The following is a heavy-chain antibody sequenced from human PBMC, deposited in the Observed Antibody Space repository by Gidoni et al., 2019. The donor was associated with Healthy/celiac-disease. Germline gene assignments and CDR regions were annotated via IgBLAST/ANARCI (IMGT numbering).Heavy chain of an antibody. D-gene: IGHD3-10*01. CDR2: ISWNSGSI. J-gene: IGHJ6*02. CDR3: AKDMHGSGSPSYYYYYGMDV. Sequence: DVQLVESGGGLVQPGRSLRLSCAASGFTFDDYAMHWVRQAPGKGLEWGSGISWNSGSIGYADSVKGRFTISRDNAKNSLYLQMNSRRAEDTALYYCAKDMHGSGSPSYYYYYGMDVWGQGTTVTVSS. V-gene: IGHV3-9*01. CDR1: GFTFDDYA.